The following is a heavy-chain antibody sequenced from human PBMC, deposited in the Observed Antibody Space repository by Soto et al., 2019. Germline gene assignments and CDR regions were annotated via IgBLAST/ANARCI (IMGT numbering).Heavy chain of an antibody. CDR2: ISGSGGST. V-gene: IGHV3-23*01. Sequence: GESLKISCAASGFTFSSYAMSWVRQAPGKGLEWVSAISGSGGSTYYADSVKGRLNISRDNSKNTLYLQMNSLRAEDTAVYYCAKASMGYSSSSPNYYYYYMDVWGKGTTVTVSS. D-gene: IGHD6-6*01. CDR3: AKASMGYSSSSPNYYYYYMDV. J-gene: IGHJ6*03. CDR1: GFTFSSYA.